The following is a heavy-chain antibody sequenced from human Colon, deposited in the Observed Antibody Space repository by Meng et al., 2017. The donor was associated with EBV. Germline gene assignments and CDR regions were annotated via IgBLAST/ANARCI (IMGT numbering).Heavy chain of an antibody. D-gene: IGHD2-2*01. V-gene: IGHV4-61*01. CDR1: GGSVSSETYF. J-gene: IGHJ4*02. Sequence: QVPRRESGPGLVKPSETLSPTGSVSGGSVSSETYFWNWIRQPPGKALEWIGYVSYSGGTNYNPSLKNRVTISVDTSKNQVSLRLSSVTAADTAVFYCARAVGPDCSSTSCPFDYWGQGTLVTVSS. CDR2: VSYSGGT. CDR3: ARAVGPDCSSTSCPFDY.